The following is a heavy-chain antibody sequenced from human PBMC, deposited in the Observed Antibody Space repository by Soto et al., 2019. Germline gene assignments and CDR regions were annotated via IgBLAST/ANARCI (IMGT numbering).Heavy chain of an antibody. V-gene: IGHV3-30*03. D-gene: IGHD1-26*01. CDR3: ARSPQPTRGIHWYFDL. Sequence: QVQLVESGGGVVQPGRSLGPSCAASGFTFNTYGMHWVRQAPGKGLEWVAAISYEGINKYYADSVKGRFTISRDNSKNTLYVQMNSLRPEDTAVYYCARSPQPTRGIHWYFDLWGRGILVTVSS. J-gene: IGHJ2*01. CDR1: GFTFNTYG. CDR2: ISYEGINK.